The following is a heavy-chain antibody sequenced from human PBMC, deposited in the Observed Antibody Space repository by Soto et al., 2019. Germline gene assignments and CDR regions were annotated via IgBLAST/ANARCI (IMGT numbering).Heavy chain of an antibody. D-gene: IGHD6-13*01. CDR2: IGTAGDT. V-gene: IGHV3-13*01. CDR3: ARGLGSSGGDDAFDI. J-gene: IGHJ3*02. Sequence: GGSLRLSCAASGFTFSSYDMHCVRQATGKGLEWVSAIGTAGDTYYPGSVKGRFTISRENAKNSLYLQMNSLRAGDTAVYYCARGLGSSGGDDAFDIWGQGTMVTVSS. CDR1: GFTFSSYD.